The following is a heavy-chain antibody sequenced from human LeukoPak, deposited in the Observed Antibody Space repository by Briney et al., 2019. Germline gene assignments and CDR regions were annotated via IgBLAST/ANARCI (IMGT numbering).Heavy chain of an antibody. J-gene: IGHJ4*02. D-gene: IGHD1-20*01. CDR3: ARSPNNWNPVDY. CDR2: IYYSGST. V-gene: IGHV4-59*01. CDR1: GGSISSYY. Sequence: SETLSLTCTVSGGSISSYYWSWIRQPPGKGLEWIGYIYYSGSTNYNPSLKSRVTISVDTSKNQFSLKLSSVTAADTAVYYCARSPNNWNPVDYWGQGTLVTVSS.